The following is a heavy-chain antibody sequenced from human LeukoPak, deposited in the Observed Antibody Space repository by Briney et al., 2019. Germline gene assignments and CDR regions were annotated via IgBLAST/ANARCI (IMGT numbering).Heavy chain of an antibody. J-gene: IGHJ4*02. D-gene: IGHD6-19*01. CDR2: ISYDGSNK. V-gene: IGHV3-30*03. Sequence: PGRSLRLSCAASGFTFSSYGMHWVRQAPGKGLEWVAVISYDGSNKYYADSVKGRFTISRDNSKNTLYLQMNSLRAEDTAVYYRATHSSGWYGPIYYFDYWGQGTLVTASS. CDR3: ATHSSGWYGPIYYFDY. CDR1: GFTFSSYG.